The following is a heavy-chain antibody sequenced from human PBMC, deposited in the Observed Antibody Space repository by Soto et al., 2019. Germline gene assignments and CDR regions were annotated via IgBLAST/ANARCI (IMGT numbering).Heavy chain of an antibody. CDR2: ISSSSSYI. D-gene: IGHD3-22*01. CDR1: GLNCISYS. Sequence: VGSHRHSSTASGLNCISYSMSWVRQATGKGLEWVSSISSSSSYIYYADSVKGRFTISRDNAKNSLYLQMNSLRAEDTAVYYCARASFTMIVEYYFDYWGQGTLVTVSS. V-gene: IGHV3-21*01. J-gene: IGHJ4*02. CDR3: ARASFTMIVEYYFDY.